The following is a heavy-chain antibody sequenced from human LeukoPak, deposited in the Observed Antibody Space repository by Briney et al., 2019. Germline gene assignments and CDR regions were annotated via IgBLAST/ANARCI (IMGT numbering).Heavy chain of an antibody. J-gene: IGHJ6*03. Sequence: ASVKVSCKASGYTFTGYYMHWVRQAPGQGLEWMGWINPNSGGTNYAQKFQGRVNMTRDTSISTAYMELSRLRSDDTAVYYCASLGYCSSTSCYTGEPHYYYYMDVWGKGTTVTVSS. CDR3: ASLGYCSSTSCYTGEPHYYYYMDV. CDR1: GYTFTGYY. V-gene: IGHV1-2*02. CDR2: INPNSGGT. D-gene: IGHD2-2*02.